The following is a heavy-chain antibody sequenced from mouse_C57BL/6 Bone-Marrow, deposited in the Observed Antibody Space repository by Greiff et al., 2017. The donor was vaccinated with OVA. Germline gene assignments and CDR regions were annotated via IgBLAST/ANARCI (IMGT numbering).Heavy chain of an antibody. J-gene: IGHJ4*01. CDR3: ARYYGSSYEAMDY. D-gene: IGHD1-1*01. CDR1: GYAFTNYL. V-gene: IGHV1-54*01. CDR2: INPGSGGT. Sequence: VQLQQSGAELVRPGPSVKVSCKASGYAFTNYLIEWVKQRPGQGLEWIGVINPGSGGTNYNEKFKGKATLTADKSSSTAYMELSSLTSEDSAVYFCARYYGSSYEAMDYWGQGTSVTVSS.